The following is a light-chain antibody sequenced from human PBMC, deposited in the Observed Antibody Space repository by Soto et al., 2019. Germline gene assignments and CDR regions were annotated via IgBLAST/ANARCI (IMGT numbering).Light chain of an antibody. V-gene: IGLV2-14*01. CDR3: SSYTSSSTLVV. J-gene: IGLJ2*01. CDR1: SSDVDGYNY. Sequence: QSALTQPASVSGSPGQSITISCTGTSSDVDGYNYVSWYQQHPGKAPKLMIYDVSNRPSGVSNRFSGSKSGNTASLTISGLHAEDEAYYYCSSYTSSSTLVVFGGGTKLTVL. CDR2: DVS.